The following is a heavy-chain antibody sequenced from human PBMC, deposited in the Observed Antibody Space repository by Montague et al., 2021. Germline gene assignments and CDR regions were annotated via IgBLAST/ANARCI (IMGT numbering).Heavy chain of an antibody. J-gene: IGHJ3*02. Sequence: SETLSLTCTVSGGSMSSYYWSWIRQSPGKGLEWIGYIYYSGSTNYNPSLKSRVTIAVDTSKNQFSLKLSSVTAPDTAVYYCASYSTRGWSLGAFDIWGQGTMVTVSS. CDR1: GGSMSSYY. CDR2: IYYSGST. V-gene: IGHV4-59*01. CDR3: ASYSTRGWSLGAFDI. D-gene: IGHD6-13*01.